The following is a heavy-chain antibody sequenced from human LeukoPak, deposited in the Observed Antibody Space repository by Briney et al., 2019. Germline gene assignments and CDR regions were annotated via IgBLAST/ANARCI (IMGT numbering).Heavy chain of an antibody. CDR3: SRGSGWLSVY. CDR1: GFTFGDYL. D-gene: IGHD6-19*01. CDR2: ISGGTT. Sequence: GGSLRLSCAASGFTFGDYLMSWFRQAPGKGLEWIGFISGGTTEYAASVKGRFTISRDDSTSIAYLQMNSLTTEDTAVYYCSRGSGWLSVYWGQGTLVTVSS. V-gene: IGHV3-49*03. J-gene: IGHJ4*02.